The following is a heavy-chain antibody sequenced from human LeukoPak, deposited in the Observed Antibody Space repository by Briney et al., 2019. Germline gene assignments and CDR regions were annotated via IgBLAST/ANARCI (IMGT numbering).Heavy chain of an antibody. V-gene: IGHV3-64D*06. CDR3: VNQISGWVY. J-gene: IGHJ4*02. CDR2: ISSDGGST. CDR1: GFSFSSLR. D-gene: IGHD6-19*01. Sequence: PGGSLRLSCSASGFSFSSLRMHWVRQAPGKGLEYVSGISSDGGSTYYADSVKGRFTISRDNSKNTLFIQVSSLRPEDTAVYYCVNQISGWVYWGRGTLVTVSS.